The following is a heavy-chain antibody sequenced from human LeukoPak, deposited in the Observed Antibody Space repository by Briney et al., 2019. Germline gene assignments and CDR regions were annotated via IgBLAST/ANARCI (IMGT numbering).Heavy chain of an antibody. D-gene: IGHD3-3*01. V-gene: IGHV3-7*01. CDR1: GFTFSSNW. CDR3: ARDRLRFLA. Sequence: GGSDRLSCAASGFTFSSNWMTWVRQAPGKGLEWVANIKPDGNEKYYVDSVKGRFTISRDNANNSLYLQMNSLRAEDTGVYYCARDRLRFLAWGQGTLVTVSS. J-gene: IGHJ5*02. CDR2: IKPDGNEK.